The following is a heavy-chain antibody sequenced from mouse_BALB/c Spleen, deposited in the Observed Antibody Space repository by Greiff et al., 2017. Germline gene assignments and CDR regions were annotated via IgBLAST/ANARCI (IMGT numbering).Heavy chain of an antibody. CDR3: ARGVNYFDY. CDR1: GYTFTSYW. V-gene: IGHV1-87*01. Sequence: QVQLQQSGAELARPGASVKLSCKASGYTFTSYWMQWVKQRPGQGLEWIGAIYPGDGDTRYTQKFKGKATLTADKSSSTAYMQLSSLASEDSAVYYCARGVNYFDYWGQGTTHTVSS. D-gene: IGHD2-5*01. J-gene: IGHJ2*01. CDR2: IYPGDGDT.